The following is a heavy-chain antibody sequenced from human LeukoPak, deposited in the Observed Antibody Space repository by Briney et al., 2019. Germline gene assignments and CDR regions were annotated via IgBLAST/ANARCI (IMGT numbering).Heavy chain of an antibody. V-gene: IGHV4-38-2*02. J-gene: IGHJ4*02. CDR1: GYSISSGYY. Sequence: SETLSLTCTVSGYSISSGYYWGWIRQPPGKGLEWIGSIYHSGSTYYNPSLKSRVTISVDTSKNQFSLKLSSVTAADTAVYYCARDLRGGYGDYDGGYWGQGTLVTVSS. CDR2: IYHSGST. CDR3: ARDLRGGYGDYDGGY. D-gene: IGHD4-17*01.